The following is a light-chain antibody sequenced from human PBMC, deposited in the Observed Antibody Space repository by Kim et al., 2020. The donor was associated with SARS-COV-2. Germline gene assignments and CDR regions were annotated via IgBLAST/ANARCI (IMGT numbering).Light chain of an antibody. J-gene: IGLJ3*02. Sequence: SVKLTGTLSSGHSTYIIAWHQQQPGKAPRYLMKLEGSGSVNKGSGVPDRFSGSSSGADRCLTISNLQSEDEGDYYCETWDRNTRVFGGGTKLTVL. CDR2: LEGSGSV. V-gene: IGLV4-60*03. CDR1: SGHSTYI. CDR3: ETWDRNTRV.